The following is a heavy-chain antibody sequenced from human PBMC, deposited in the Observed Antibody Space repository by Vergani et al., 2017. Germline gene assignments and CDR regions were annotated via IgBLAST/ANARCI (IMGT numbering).Heavy chain of an antibody. CDR3: AKHNWNFIGAFDI. CDR2: ISSSGDNT. V-gene: IGHV3-23*01. CDR1: GFTFSTYA. D-gene: IGHD1-7*01. J-gene: IGHJ3*02. Sequence: EVQLLESGGGLVQPGGSLRLSCAAPGFTFSTYAMSWVRQAPGKGLEWVSIISSSGDNTSYAASVKGRFTGSRDNSKNTLYLQMNSLRAEDTAVYYCAKHNWNFIGAFDIWGQGTMVTVSS.